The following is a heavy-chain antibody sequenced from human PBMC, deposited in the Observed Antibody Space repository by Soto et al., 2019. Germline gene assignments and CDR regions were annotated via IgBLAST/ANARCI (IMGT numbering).Heavy chain of an antibody. CDR3: ARDKISGLFDY. Sequence: SETLSLTCTVSGASISGYHWSWIRQFPGKGLECLGYISYSGATNYNPSLKSRVTMSIDTSKNQFSLQLTSVTAADTAVYYCARDKISGLFDYWGQGTLVTVSS. CDR2: ISYSGAT. CDR1: GASISGYH. V-gene: IGHV4-59*12. J-gene: IGHJ4*02. D-gene: IGHD5-12*01.